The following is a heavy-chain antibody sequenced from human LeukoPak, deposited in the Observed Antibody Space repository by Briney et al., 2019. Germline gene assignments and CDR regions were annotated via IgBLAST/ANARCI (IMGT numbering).Heavy chain of an antibody. CDR2: IYYSGST. D-gene: IGHD3-3*01. Sequence: SETLSLTCTVSGGSISSSSYYWGWIRQPPGKGLEWIGTIYYSGSTYYNPSLKSRVTISVDTSKNQFSLKLSSVTAADTAVYYCARQAGYYDFWSGYYIGFQHWGQGTLVTVSS. CDR1: GGSISSSSYY. J-gene: IGHJ1*01. V-gene: IGHV4-39*01. CDR3: ARQAGYYDFWSGYYIGFQH.